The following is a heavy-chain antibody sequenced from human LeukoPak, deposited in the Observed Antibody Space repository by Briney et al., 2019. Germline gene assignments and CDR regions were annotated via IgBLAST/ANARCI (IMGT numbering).Heavy chain of an antibody. V-gene: IGHV3-13*04. CDR2: IDTAGDT. J-gene: IGHJ4*02. D-gene: IGHD3-22*01. Sequence: PGGSLRLSCAASGFTFSNYDMHWVRQTTREGLEWISAIDTAGDTYYPGSVKGRFTISREDAKNALYLQINNPRAGDTAVYYCAREASGSGYSGIDYWGQGILVTVSS. CDR1: GFTFSNYD. CDR3: AREASGSGYSGIDY.